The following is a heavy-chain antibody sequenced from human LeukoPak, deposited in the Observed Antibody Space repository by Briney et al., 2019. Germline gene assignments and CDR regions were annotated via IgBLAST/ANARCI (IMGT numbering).Heavy chain of an antibody. CDR1: GFTFSSYS. CDR2: ISSSSSGYI. V-gene: IGHV3-21*01. D-gene: IGHD1-1*01. J-gene: IGHJ4*02. CDR3: AMERDMEPFDY. Sequence: GGSLRLSCAASGFTFSSYSMNWVRQAPGKGLEGVSSISSSSSGYIYYADSVKGRFTISRDNAKNSLYLQMNSLRAEDTAVYYCAMERDMEPFDYWGQGTLVTVSS.